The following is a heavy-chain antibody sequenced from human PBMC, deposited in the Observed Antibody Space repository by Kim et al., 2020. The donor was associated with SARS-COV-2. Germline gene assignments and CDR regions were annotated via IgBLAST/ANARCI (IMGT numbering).Heavy chain of an antibody. CDR3: AREGRIQLSVNWFDP. CDR2: IIPIFGTA. CDR1: GGTFSSYA. J-gene: IGHJ5*02. V-gene: IGHV1-69*13. Sequence: SVKVSCKASGGTFSSYAISWVRQAPGQGLEWMGGIIPIFGTANYAQKFQGRVTITADESTSTAYMELSSLRSEDTAVYYCAREGRIQLSVNWFDPWGQGTLVTVSS. D-gene: IGHD5-18*01.